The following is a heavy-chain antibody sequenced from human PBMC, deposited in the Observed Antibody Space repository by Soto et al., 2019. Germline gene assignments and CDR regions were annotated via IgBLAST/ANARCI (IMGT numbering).Heavy chain of an antibody. V-gene: IGHV4-39*01. D-gene: IGHD1-7*01. J-gene: IGHJ4*02. Sequence: SETLSLTCTVSGGSISSSSYYWGWIRQPPGKGLEWIGSIYYSGSTYYNPSLKGRVTISVDTSKNQFSLKLSSVTAADTAVYYCASGTGTIFPGLIDYWGQGTLVTVSS. CDR3: ASGTGTIFPGLIDY. CDR1: GGSISSSSYY. CDR2: IYYSGST.